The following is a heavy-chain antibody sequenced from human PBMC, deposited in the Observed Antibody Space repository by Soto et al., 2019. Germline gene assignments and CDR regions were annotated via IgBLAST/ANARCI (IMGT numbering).Heavy chain of an antibody. D-gene: IGHD6-13*01. V-gene: IGHV1-3*01. CDR3: ASESTYSSSWAY. CDR2: ISVGNGNT. CDR1: GYTFTNYV. J-gene: IGHJ4*02. Sequence: QVQLVQSGAEVKKPGASVKVSCKASGYTFTNYVMHWVRQAPGQRLEWMGWISVGNGNTKYSQKFQGRVTITRDTSARTAYMDLSRLRSEDTAVYYCASESTYSSSWAYWGQGTLLTVSS.